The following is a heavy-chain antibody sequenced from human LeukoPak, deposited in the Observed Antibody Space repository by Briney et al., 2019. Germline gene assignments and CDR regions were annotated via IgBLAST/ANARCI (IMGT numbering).Heavy chain of an antibody. V-gene: IGHV1-69*06. CDR3: AGTYYYGSGSYYPLDY. D-gene: IGHD3-10*01. CDR2: IIPIFGTA. CDR1: GGTFSSYA. J-gene: IGHJ4*02. Sequence: SVKVSCKASGGTFSSYAISWVRQAPGQGLEWMGGIIPIFGTANYAQKFQGRVTITADKSTSTAYTELSSLRSEDTAVYYCAGTYYYGSGSYYPLDYWGQGTLVTVSS.